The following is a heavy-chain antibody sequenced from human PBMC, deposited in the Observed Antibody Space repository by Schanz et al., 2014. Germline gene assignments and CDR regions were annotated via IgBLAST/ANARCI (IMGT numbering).Heavy chain of an antibody. V-gene: IGHV1-46*03. CDR1: GYTFTSYG. CDR2: INPSGGST. D-gene: IGHD6-13*01. CDR3: ARDGEAAAGCDY. Sequence: QVQLVQSAPEVKKPGASVKVSCKASGYTFTSYGITWVRQAPGQGLEWMGIINPSGGSTSYAQKFQGRVTMTRDTSTSTVYMELSSLRSEDTAVYYCARDGEAAAGCDYWGQGTLVTVSS. J-gene: IGHJ4*02.